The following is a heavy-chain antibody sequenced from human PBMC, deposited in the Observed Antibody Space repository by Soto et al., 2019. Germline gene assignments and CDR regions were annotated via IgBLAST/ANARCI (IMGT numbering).Heavy chain of an antibody. V-gene: IGHV3-30*18. J-gene: IGHJ4*02. Sequence: PGGSLRLSCAASGFTFSSYGMHWVRQAPGKGLEWVAVISYDGSNKYYADSVKGRFTISRDNSKNTLYLQMNSLRAEDTAVYYCANMQPDYGGNSVGYWGQGTLVTVSS. CDR2: ISYDGSNK. D-gene: IGHD4-17*01. CDR1: GFTFSSYG. CDR3: ANMQPDYGGNSVGY.